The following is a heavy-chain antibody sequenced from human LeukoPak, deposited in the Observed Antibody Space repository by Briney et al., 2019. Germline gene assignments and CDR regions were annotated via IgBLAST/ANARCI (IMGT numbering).Heavy chain of an antibody. CDR2: INHSGST. CDR1: GGSFSGYY. J-gene: IGHJ4*02. Sequence: NPSETLSLTCAVYGGSFSGYYWSWIRQPPGKGLEWIGEINHSGSTNYNPSLKSRVTISVDTSKNQFSLKLRSVTAADTAVYYCARINYFDSGGFFYDDYWGQGTLVTVSS. V-gene: IGHV4-34*01. D-gene: IGHD3-22*01. CDR3: ARINYFDSGGFFYDDY.